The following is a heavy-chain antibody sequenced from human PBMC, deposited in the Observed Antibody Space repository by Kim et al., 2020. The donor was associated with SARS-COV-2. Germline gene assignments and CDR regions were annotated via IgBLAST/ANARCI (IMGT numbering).Heavy chain of an antibody. J-gene: IGHJ4*02. V-gene: IGHV3-74*01. CDR1: GFTFSSYW. D-gene: IGHD6-13*01. Sequence: GGSLRLSCAASGFTFSSYWMHWVRQAPGKGLVWVSRINSDGSSTSYADSVKGRFTISRDNAKNTLYLQMNSLRAEDTAVYYCGSAGTLGSSWRIYSFDYWGQGTLVTVSS. CDR3: GSAGTLGSSWRIYSFDY. CDR2: INSDGSST.